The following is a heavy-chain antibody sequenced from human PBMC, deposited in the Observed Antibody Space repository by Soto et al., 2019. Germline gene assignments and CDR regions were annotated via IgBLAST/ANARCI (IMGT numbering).Heavy chain of an antibody. Sequence: QVQLQQWGAGLLKPSETLSLTCAVFGGSVNSGNYYWSWIRQPPGKGLEWIGEMSHSGGTHFNPSLQSRVTISVDTYKNQFSLKMSAVTAAASALYYCARVERGTATTVVDAFDIWGPGTMVTVSS. J-gene: IGHJ3*02. CDR3: ARVERGTATTVVDAFDI. CDR2: MSHSGGT. V-gene: IGHV4-34*01. D-gene: IGHD1-1*01. CDR1: GGSVNSGNYY.